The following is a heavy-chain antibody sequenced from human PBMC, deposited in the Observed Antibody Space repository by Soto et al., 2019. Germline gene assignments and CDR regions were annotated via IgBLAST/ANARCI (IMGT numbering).Heavy chain of an antibody. CDR1: GFTFSSYA. D-gene: IGHD1-26*01. CDR3: AKARVEYPGRGAFDY. Sequence: GGSLRLSCAASGFTFSSYAMSWVRQAPGKGLEWVSAISGSGGSTYYADSVKGRFTISRDNSKNTLYLQMNSLRAEDTAVYYCAKARVEYPGRGAFDYWGQGTLVTVSS. V-gene: IGHV3-23*01. CDR2: ISGSGGST. J-gene: IGHJ4*02.